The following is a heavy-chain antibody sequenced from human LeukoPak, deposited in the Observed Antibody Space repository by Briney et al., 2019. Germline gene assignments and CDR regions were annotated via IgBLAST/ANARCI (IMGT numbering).Heavy chain of an antibody. CDR2: IYDRGPA. J-gene: IGHJ4*02. CDR1: GYAITSGGFS. Sequence: PSQTLSLTCTVSGYAITSGGFSWNWIRQPPGKGLEWIGCIYDRGPAYYNPSLKSRFTISVDRPKNQFFLNVTSLTAADTAVYYCARSRQASGLINSWGQGTLVTVSS. D-gene: IGHD3-10*01. CDR3: ARSRQASGLINS. V-gene: IGHV4-30-2*01.